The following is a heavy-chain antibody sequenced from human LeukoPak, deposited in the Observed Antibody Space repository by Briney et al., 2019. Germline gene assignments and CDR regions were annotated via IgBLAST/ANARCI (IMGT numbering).Heavy chain of an antibody. CDR2: IYYSGGT. CDR3: ATPYCSGISCLDVFNM. CDR1: GYSISSGYY. D-gene: IGHD2-2*01. J-gene: IGHJ3*02. Sequence: PSETLSLTCAVSGYSISSGYYWGWIRQPPGRGLEWIGTIYYSGGTYHNPSLKSRLTISIDTSKNQFSLQLSSVTAADTATYYCATPYCSGISCLDVFNMWGQGTRVTVSS. V-gene: IGHV4-38-2*01.